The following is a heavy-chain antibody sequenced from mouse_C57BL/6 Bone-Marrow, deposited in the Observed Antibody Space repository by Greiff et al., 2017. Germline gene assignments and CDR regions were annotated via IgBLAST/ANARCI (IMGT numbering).Heavy chain of an antibody. D-gene: IGHD2-2*01. Sequence: EVQVVESGEGLVKPGGSLKLSCAASGFTFSSYAMSWVRQTPEKRLEWVAYISSGGDYIYYADTVKGRFTISRDNARNTLYLQMSSLKSEDTAMYYCTRAPLWLKYFDVWGTGTTVTVSS. CDR2: ISSGGDYI. CDR3: TRAPLWLKYFDV. V-gene: IGHV5-9-1*02. CDR1: GFTFSSYA. J-gene: IGHJ1*03.